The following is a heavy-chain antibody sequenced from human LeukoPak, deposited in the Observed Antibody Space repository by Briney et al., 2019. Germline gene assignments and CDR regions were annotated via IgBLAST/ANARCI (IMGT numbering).Heavy chain of an antibody. CDR3: ARDRPPNLLLWFGESSNWFDP. V-gene: IGHV4-38-2*02. CDR2: IYHSGST. Sequence: SETLSLTCAVSGYSTSSGYYWGWIRQPPGKGLEGIGSIYHSGSTYYNPSLKSRVTISVDTSKNQFSLKLSSVTAADTAVYYCARDRPPNLLLWFGESSNWFDPWGQGTLVTVSS. J-gene: IGHJ5*02. D-gene: IGHD3-10*01. CDR1: GYSTSSGYY.